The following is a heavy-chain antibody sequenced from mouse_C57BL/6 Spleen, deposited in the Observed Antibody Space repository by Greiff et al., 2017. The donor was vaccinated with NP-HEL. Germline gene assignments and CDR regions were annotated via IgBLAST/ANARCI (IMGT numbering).Heavy chain of an antibody. V-gene: IGHV1-82*01. CDR1: GYAFSSSW. CDR2: IYPGDGDT. D-gene: IGHD3-3*01. CDR3: AREGTGYYATDY. Sequence: QVQLQQSGPELVKPGASVKISCKASGYAFSSSWMNWVKQRPGKGLEWIGRIYPGDGDTNYNGKFKGKATLTADKSSSTAYMQLSSLTSEDSAVYFCAREGTGYYATDYWGQGTSVTVSS. J-gene: IGHJ4*01.